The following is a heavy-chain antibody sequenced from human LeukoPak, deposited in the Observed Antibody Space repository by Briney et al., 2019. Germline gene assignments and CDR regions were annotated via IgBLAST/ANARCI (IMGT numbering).Heavy chain of an antibody. D-gene: IGHD3-22*01. V-gene: IGHV3-11*01. CDR2: ISSSGSTI. J-gene: IGHJ4*02. CDR3: ARPEYYYDSSGYYVY. CDR1: GFTFSDYY. Sequence: GGSLRLSCAASGFTFSDYYMSWIRQAPGKGLEWVSYISSSGSTIYYADSVKGRFTISRDNAKNSLYLQMNSLRAEDTAVYYCARPEYYYDSSGYYVYWGQGTLVTVSS.